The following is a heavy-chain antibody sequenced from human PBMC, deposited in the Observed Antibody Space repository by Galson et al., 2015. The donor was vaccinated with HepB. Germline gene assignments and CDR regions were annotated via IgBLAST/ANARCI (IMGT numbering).Heavy chain of an antibody. CDR3: ARHAPILTGYYGGFDY. Sequence: SVKVSCKASGYTFTSYAINWVRQAPGQGLEWMGWINTNTGNPTYAQGFTGRFVFSLDTSVSTTYLQISSLKAEDTAAYYCARHAPILTGYYGGFDYWGQGTLVTVSS. V-gene: IGHV7-4-1*02. D-gene: IGHD3-9*01. CDR2: INTNTGNP. CDR1: GYTFTSYA. J-gene: IGHJ4*02.